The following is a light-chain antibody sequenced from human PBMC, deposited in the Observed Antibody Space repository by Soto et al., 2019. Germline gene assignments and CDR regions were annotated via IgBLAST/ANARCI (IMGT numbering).Light chain of an antibody. J-gene: IGLJ2*01. V-gene: IGLV2-14*01. CDR2: DVS. CDR1: SSDFGGYNY. CDR3: SSYTSSSTLMV. Sequence: QPVLTQPASVSGSPGQSITISFTGTSSDFGGYNYVSWYQQHPGKAPKLMIYDVSNRPSGVSNRFSGSKSGNTASLTISGLQAEDEADYYCSSYTSSSTLMVFGGGTKLTVL.